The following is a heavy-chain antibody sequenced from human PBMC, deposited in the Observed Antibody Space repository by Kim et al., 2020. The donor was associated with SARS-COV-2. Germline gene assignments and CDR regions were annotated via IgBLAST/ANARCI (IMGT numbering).Heavy chain of an antibody. CDR1: GYSFTSYW. CDR3: ARRIAAAGTGDYYYYGMDV. D-gene: IGHD6-13*01. Sequence: GESLKISCKGSGYSFTSYWISWVRQMPGKGLEWMGRIDPSDSYTNYSPSFQGHVTISADKSISTAYLQWSSLKASDTARYYCARRIAAAGTGDYYYYGMDVWGQGTTVTVSS. J-gene: IGHJ6*02. CDR2: IDPSDSYT. V-gene: IGHV5-10-1*01.